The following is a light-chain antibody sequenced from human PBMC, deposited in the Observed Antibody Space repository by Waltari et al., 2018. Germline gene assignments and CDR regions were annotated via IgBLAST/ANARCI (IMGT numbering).Light chain of an antibody. Sequence: DLQLPQSPSSVSASVGDRVPLTCRASQFINTCVGWYQQKPGTAPRLLIYDASILQSGVPSRFSGSGSGTVFTLTISSLQPEDFATYYCQQPISFPLIFGGGTKVEIK. CDR1: QFINTC. V-gene: IGKV1-12*01. CDR2: DAS. CDR3: QQPISFPLI. J-gene: IGKJ4*01.